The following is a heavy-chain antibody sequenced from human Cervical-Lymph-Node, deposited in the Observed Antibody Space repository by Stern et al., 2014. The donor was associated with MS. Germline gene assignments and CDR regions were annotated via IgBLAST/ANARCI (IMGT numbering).Heavy chain of an antibody. J-gene: IGHJ2*01. CDR3: AKTLSGGSRYFDL. CDR1: GYSFSNFW. D-gene: IGHD3-16*01. Sequence: VQLVQSGAEVKKPGESLKISCKGSGYSFSNFWIGWVRQMPGKGLEWMGIIYPGDSDTKYSASFQGQVTISADKSTSTAYLQWSSLKASDTAIYYCAKTLSGGSRYFDLWGRGTLVTVSS. CDR2: IYPGDSDT. V-gene: IGHV5-51*03.